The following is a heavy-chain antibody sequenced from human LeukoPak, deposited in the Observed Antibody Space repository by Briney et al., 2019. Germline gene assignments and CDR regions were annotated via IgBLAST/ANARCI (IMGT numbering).Heavy chain of an antibody. V-gene: IGHV1-69*04. CDR3: ARGADSSSWEWFDP. D-gene: IGHD6-13*01. Sequence: GSSVKVSCKASGGTFSSYAISWVRQAPGQGPEWMGRIIPILGIANYAQKFQGRVTITADKSTSTAYMELSSLRSEDTAVYYCARGADSSSWEWFDPWGQGTLVTVSS. CDR1: GGTFSSYA. CDR2: IIPILGIA. J-gene: IGHJ5*02.